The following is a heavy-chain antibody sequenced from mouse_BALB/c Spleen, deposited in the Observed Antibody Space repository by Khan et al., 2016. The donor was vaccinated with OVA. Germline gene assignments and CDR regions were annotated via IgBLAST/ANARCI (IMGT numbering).Heavy chain of an antibody. CDR1: GYSITSNYA. V-gene: IGHV3-2*02. CDR2: ISYSDST. CDR3: AGRNYYGYYFDY. D-gene: IGHD1-1*01. J-gene: IGHJ2*01. Sequence: VQLDESGPGLVKPSPSLYLTCTVTGYSITSNYAWYWIQQFPGNKLEWIGYISYSDSTSYNQSLKNRISITRDTSSNPFYLQLNSVTTEDTAAYYCAGRNYYGYYFDYWGQGTTLTVSS.